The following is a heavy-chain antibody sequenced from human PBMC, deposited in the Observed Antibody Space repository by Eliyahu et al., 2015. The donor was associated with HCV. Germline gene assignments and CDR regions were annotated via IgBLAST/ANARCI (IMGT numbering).Heavy chain of an antibody. CDR2: IYSGGST. Sequence: EVQLVESGGGLIQPGGSLRLSCAASGFXAVSTYMRWVRQAPGKGLEWVSAIYSGGSTYYADSVKGRFTISRDNSKNTLYLQMNSLRAEDTAVYYCARDRDYGGNSGSGYWGQGTLVTVSS. J-gene: IGHJ4*02. CDR3: ARDRDYGGNSGSGY. D-gene: IGHD4-23*01. V-gene: IGHV3-53*01. CDR1: GFXAVSTY.